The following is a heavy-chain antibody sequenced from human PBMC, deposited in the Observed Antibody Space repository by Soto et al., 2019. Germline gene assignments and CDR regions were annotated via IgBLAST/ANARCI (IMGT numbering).Heavy chain of an antibody. Sequence: SETLSLTCTVSGGSISSYYWSWIRQPPGKGLEWIGYIYYSGSTNYNPSLKSRVTISVDTSKNQFSLKLSSVTAADTAVYYCARTGSSWYFRYFDYWGQGTLVTVSS. J-gene: IGHJ4*02. CDR1: GGSISSYY. V-gene: IGHV4-59*01. CDR2: IYYSGST. CDR3: ARTGSSWYFRYFDY. D-gene: IGHD6-13*01.